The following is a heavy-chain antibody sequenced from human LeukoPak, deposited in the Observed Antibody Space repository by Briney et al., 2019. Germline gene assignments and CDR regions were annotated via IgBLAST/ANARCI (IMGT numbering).Heavy chain of an antibody. CDR1: GFTFSTYG. D-gene: IGHD5-18*01. V-gene: IGHV3-23*01. CDR3: AIGNAVMVTLGLFGY. CDR2: ISGSGGNT. Sequence: GLLRLSCEASGFTFSTYGMSWVRQAPGKGLEWASGISGSGGNTYYADSVKGRFTISRDNSKNTLYLQMNSLRADDTAVYYCAIGNAVMVTLGLFGYWGQGTLVTVSS. J-gene: IGHJ4*02.